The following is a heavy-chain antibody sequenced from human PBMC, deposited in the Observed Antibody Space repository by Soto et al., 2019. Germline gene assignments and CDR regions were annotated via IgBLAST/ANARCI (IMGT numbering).Heavy chain of an antibody. Sequence: EVQLLESGGGLVQPGGSLRLSCASSGFTFSNYDMTWVRLAPGKGLEWVSTIRGSGGGTFYADSERGRFTISGDTSKNTLFLQMNNLRGEDTAVYYCAKRDCSSTSCNVGAPACDYWGQGTLVSVSS. V-gene: IGHV3-23*01. CDR3: AKRDCSSTSCNVGAPACDY. J-gene: IGHJ4*02. CDR2: IRGSGGGT. CDR1: GFTFSNYD. D-gene: IGHD2-2*01.